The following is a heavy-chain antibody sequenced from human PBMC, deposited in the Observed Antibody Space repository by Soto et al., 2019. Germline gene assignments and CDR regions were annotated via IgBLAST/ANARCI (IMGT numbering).Heavy chain of an antibody. J-gene: IGHJ4*02. V-gene: IGHV4-59*08. D-gene: IGHD2-8*01. Sequence: PSETLSLTCTVSGGSISTYYWNWIRQPPGKGLEWIGYTYYGGSANYNPSLKSRVTISVDTSKKQFSLKLSSVTAADMAVYYCARGGHCTNGVCSALDYWGQGTLVTVSS. CDR3: ARGGHCTNGVCSALDY. CDR1: GGSISTYY. CDR2: TYYGGSA.